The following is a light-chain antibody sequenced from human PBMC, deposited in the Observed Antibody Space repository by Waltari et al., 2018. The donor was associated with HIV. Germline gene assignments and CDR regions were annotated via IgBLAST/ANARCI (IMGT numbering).Light chain of an antibody. J-gene: IGLJ2*01. Sequence: QSALTQPPSASGSPGQPVTIPCTGTSSDVGGYNYVPWYQQHPGKAPKLMIYEVSKRPSGVPDRFSGSKSGNTASLTVSGLQAEDEADYYCSSYAGSNNFGVFGGGTKLTVL. V-gene: IGLV2-8*01. CDR1: SSDVGGYNY. CDR2: EVS. CDR3: SSYAGSNNFGV.